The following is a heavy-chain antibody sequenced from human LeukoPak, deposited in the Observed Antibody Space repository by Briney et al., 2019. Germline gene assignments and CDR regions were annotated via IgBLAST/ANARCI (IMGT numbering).Heavy chain of an antibody. J-gene: IGHJ5*02. CDR3: ARATLEGGHWFDP. Sequence: SETLSLTCTVSGGSISSYYWSWIRQPPGKGLEWIGYIYHSGSTNYNPSLKSRVTISVDTSKNQFSLKLSSVTAADTAVYYCARATLEGGHWFDPWGQGTLVTVSS. V-gene: IGHV4-59*01. D-gene: IGHD3-16*01. CDR1: GGSISSYY. CDR2: IYHSGST.